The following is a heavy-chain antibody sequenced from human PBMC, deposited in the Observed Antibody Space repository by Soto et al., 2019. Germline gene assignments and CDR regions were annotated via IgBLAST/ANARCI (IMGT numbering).Heavy chain of an antibody. D-gene: IGHD2-2*01. CDR3: AKSGSTTYPLINWFDP. CDR1: GFTFTNYA. V-gene: IGHV3-23*01. CDR2: ISGSGVST. J-gene: IGHJ5*02. Sequence: EVQLLESGGGLVQPGGSLRLSCAASGFTFTNYAMSWVRQAPGKGLEWVSAISGSGVSTYYADSVKGRFTISRDNSNNILNLQMSSLRADDTAVHYCAKSGSTTYPLINWFDPWGQGTVVTVSS.